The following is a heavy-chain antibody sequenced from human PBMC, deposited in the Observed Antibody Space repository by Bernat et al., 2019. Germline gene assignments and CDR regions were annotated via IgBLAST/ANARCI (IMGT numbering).Heavy chain of an antibody. D-gene: IGHD3-10*01. CDR3: ARVTYYYGSGSYGYYYGMDV. CDR1: GDSVSSNSAA. V-gene: IGHV6-1*01. J-gene: IGHJ6*02. CDR2: TYYRSKWYN. Sequence: QVQLQQSGPGLVKPSQTLSLTCAISGDSVSSNSAAWNWIRQSPSRGLEWLGRTYYRSKWYNDYAVSVKSRITINPDTSKNQFSLQLNSVTPEDTAVYYCARVTYYYGSGSYGYYYGMDVWGQVTTVTVSS.